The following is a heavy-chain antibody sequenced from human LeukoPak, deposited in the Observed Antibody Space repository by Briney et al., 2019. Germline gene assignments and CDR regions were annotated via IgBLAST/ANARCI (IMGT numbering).Heavy chain of an antibody. CDR1: GFTFSSYA. V-gene: IGHV3-23*01. J-gene: IGHJ4*02. CDR2: ISGSGGST. Sequence: GGSLRLSCAASGFTFSSYAMSWVRQAPGKGLEWVSAISGSGGSTYYADSVKGRFTISRDNSKNTLYLQMNSLRDEDTAVYYCAKDSGSFDFWSGYWVDYWGQGTLVTVSS. CDR3: AKDSGSFDFWSGYWVDY. D-gene: IGHD3-3*01.